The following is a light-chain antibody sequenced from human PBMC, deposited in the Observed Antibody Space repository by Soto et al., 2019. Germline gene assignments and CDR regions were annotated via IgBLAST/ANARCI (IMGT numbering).Light chain of an antibody. CDR2: ATS. J-gene: IGKJ1*01. V-gene: IGKV1-27*01. CDR1: QGIGYS. Sequence: DIQMTQSPSSLSASVGDRVTITCRASQGIGYSLAWYQQKPGRVPKLLIYATSALQSGVPSRFSGGGSGTDFTLTIESLQPEDIATYYCQKYDRVPGTFGQGTKVEVK. CDR3: QKYDRVPGT.